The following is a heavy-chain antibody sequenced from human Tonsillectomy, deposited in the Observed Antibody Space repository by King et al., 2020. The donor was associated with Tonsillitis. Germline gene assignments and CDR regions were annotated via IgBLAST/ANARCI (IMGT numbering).Heavy chain of an antibody. J-gene: IGHJ5*02. Sequence: VQLVESGGGVVLPGRSLRLSCAASGFTFGHYGMHWVRQAPGKGLEWVAVIWYDGSHKSYADSVKGRFTISRDSSKNTLYLQMNSLRAEDTAVYYCASDFCGGDCYHPSTWGQGTLVTVSS. D-gene: IGHD2-21*02. CDR3: ASDFCGGDCYHPST. CDR2: IWYDGSHK. V-gene: IGHV3-33*08. CDR1: GFTFGHYG.